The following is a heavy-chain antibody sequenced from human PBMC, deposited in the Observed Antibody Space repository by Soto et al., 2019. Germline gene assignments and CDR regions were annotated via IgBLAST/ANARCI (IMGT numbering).Heavy chain of an antibody. J-gene: IGHJ4*02. CDR1: GFTFSSHR. Sequence: GXSQRLSCAASGFTFSSHRLHWFRQAPGKGLVWVSRISGDGSSTNYADSVKGRFTISRDNAKNTLFLQMNSLRAEDTALYYCARTNNYFDNWGQGTPVTVSS. CDR3: ARTNNYFDN. CDR2: ISGDGSST. V-gene: IGHV3-74*01.